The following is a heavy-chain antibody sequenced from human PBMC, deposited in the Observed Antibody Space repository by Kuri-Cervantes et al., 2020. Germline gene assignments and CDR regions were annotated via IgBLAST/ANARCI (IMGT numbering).Heavy chain of an antibody. Sequence: ASVKVSCKASGYTFTSYYMHWVRQAPGQGLEWMGWINPNSGGTNYAQKFQGWVTMTRDTSISTAYMELGRLRSDDTAVYYCARGEAYYGSGSDQKVGDYWGQGTLVTVSS. J-gene: IGHJ4*02. D-gene: IGHD3-10*01. CDR3: ARGEAYYGSGSDQKVGDY. CDR2: INPNSGGT. CDR1: GYTFTSYY. V-gene: IGHV1-2*04.